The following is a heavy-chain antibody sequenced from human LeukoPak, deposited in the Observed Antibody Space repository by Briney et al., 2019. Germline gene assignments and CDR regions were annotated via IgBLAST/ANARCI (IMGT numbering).Heavy chain of an antibody. CDR2: IWYDGSNK. J-gene: IGHJ6*02. D-gene: IGHD3-9*01. Sequence: GGSLRLSCAASGFTFSSYAMSWVRQAPGKGLEWVAVIWYDGSNKYYADSVKGRFTISRDNSKNTLYLQMNSLRAEDTAVYYCARDYDILTGMDVWGQGTTVTVSS. CDR3: ARDYDILTGMDV. CDR1: GFTFSSYA. V-gene: IGHV3-33*08.